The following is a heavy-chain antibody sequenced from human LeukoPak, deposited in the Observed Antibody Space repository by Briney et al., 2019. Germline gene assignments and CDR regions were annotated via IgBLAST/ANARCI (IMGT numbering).Heavy chain of an antibody. Sequence: GGSLRLSCAASGFTFSSYSMNWVRQAPGKGLEWVSSISSSSRYIYYADSVKGRFTISRDNAKNSLYLQMNSLRAEDTAVYYCARASYDSSGYLYYYYYYGMDVWGQGTTVTVSS. CDR3: ARASYDSSGYLYYYYYYGMDV. D-gene: IGHD3-22*01. J-gene: IGHJ6*02. CDR2: ISSSSRYI. V-gene: IGHV3-21*01. CDR1: GFTFSSYS.